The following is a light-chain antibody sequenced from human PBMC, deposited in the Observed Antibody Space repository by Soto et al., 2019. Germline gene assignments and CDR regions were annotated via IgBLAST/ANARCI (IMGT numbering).Light chain of an antibody. CDR3: ISYASSSTHVV. V-gene: IGLV2-14*01. CDR2: DVN. Sequence: QSALTQPASVSGSPGQSITLSCTGTSSDIGGYDFVSWYQRYPGKAPKLIIYDVNNRPSGVSNRFSGSKSGNTASLTISGLQAEDEAEYYCISYASSSTHVVFGGGTKLTVL. J-gene: IGLJ2*01. CDR1: SSDIGGYDF.